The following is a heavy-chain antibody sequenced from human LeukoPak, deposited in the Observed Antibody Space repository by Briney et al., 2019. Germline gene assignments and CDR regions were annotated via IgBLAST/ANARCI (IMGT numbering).Heavy chain of an antibody. D-gene: IGHD3-22*01. CDR3: TRLVGDSSGYYGDY. J-gene: IGHJ4*02. V-gene: IGHV3-73*01. Sequence: GGSLRLSCAASGFTFSSYGMHWVRQASGKGLEWVGRIRSKANSYATAYAASVKCRFTVSSDDSKNTAYLQMNSLKTEDTAVYYCTRLVGDSSGYYGDYWGQGTLVTVSS. CDR2: IRSKANSYAT. CDR1: GFTFSSYG.